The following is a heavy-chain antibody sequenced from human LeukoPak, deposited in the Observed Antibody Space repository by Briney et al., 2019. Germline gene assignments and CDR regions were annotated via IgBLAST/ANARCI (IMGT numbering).Heavy chain of an antibody. V-gene: IGHV3-23*01. Sequence: GGSLRLSCAASGFTFSNYAISWVLQAPGKGLEWVSSISDSGGSTYYADSVKGRFTISRDNSKNTLYLQMNSLRAEDTAVYYCAIISYDYWGQGTLVTVSS. D-gene: IGHD3-3*02. J-gene: IGHJ4*02. CDR3: AIISYDY. CDR2: ISDSGGST. CDR1: GFTFSNYA.